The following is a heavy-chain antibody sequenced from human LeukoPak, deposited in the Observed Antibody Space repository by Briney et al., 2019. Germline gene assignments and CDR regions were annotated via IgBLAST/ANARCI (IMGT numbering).Heavy chain of an antibody. Sequence: GGSLRLSCAACGFTFSSYSMNWVRQAPGKGLEWVSSISSSSSYIYYADSVKGRFTISRDNAKNSLYLQMNSLRAEDTAVYYCARVRSGYYGYSDYWGQGTLVTVSS. D-gene: IGHD3-22*01. CDR2: ISSSSSYI. J-gene: IGHJ4*02. V-gene: IGHV3-21*01. CDR3: ARVRSGYYGYSDY. CDR1: GFTFSSYS.